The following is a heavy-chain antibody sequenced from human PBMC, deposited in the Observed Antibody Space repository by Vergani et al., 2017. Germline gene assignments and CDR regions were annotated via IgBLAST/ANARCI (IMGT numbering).Heavy chain of an antibody. CDR1: GDSISSGVYY. D-gene: IGHD3-22*01. CDR2: IYSTGST. CDR3: ARMGGYDEGDAFRIGYFDS. Sequence: QVLLQESGPGLVKPSQTLSLTCSVSGDSISSGVYYWNWIRQHPGKGLEWIGYIYSTGSTHHNPSLRRRINMSVDTSKNQFSLKLNSVTAADTAMYYCARMGGYDEGDAFRIGYFDSWGPGILVTVSS. J-gene: IGHJ4*02. V-gene: IGHV4-31*03.